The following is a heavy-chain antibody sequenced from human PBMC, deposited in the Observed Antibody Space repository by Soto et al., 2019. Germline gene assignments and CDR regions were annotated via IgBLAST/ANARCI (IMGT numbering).Heavy chain of an antibody. D-gene: IGHD3-22*01. CDR1: GYTFTGYY. Sequence: QVQLVQSGAEVKKPGASVKVSCKASGYTFTGYYMHWVRQAPGQGLEWMGWINPNSGGTNYAQKFQGRVTMPRDTSISTAYLGLSRLRSDDTAVYYCARSPRAHYYDARALEYGMDVWGQGTTVTVSS. J-gene: IGHJ6*02. CDR3: ARSPRAHYYDARALEYGMDV. V-gene: IGHV1-2*02. CDR2: INPNSGGT.